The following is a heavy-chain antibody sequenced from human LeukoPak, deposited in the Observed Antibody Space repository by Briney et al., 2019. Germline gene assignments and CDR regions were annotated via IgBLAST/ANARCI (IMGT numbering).Heavy chain of an antibody. CDR1: GFTFNTYG. Sequence: GGPLRLSCAASGFTFNTYGMNWVRQAPGKGLEWVSAISGSGGSTYYADSVKGRFTISRDNSKNTLYLQMHSLRAEDTAVYYCAGRGSGSYFDYWGQGTLVTVSS. D-gene: IGHD3-10*01. CDR2: ISGSGGST. V-gene: IGHV3-23*01. CDR3: AGRGSGSYFDY. J-gene: IGHJ4*02.